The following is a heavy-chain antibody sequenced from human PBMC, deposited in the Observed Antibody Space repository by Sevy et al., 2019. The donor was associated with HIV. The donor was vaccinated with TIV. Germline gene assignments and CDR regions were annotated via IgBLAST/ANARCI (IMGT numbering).Heavy chain of an antibody. CDR1: GFTNDFW. V-gene: IGHV3-7*01. CDR3: TRDRSYGYFDS. Sequence: GGSLRLSCSASGFTNDFWMSWVRQAPGKALEWVANIKQDGSEMFYVDSVEGRFIISRDNAKNSICLQMNTLRVEDTAVYYCTRDRSYGYFDSWGQGTLVTVSS. CDR2: IKQDGSEM. J-gene: IGHJ4*02. D-gene: IGHD5-18*01.